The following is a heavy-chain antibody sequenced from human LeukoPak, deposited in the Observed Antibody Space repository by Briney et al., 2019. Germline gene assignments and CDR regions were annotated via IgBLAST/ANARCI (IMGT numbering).Heavy chain of an antibody. CDR3: ATMKAVRVNDFWSGYPDN. CDR2: IYHTGTT. J-gene: IGHJ4*02. D-gene: IGHD3-3*01. CDR1: GGSIRSTTHY. Sequence: KTSETLSLTCTVSGGSIRSTTHYWSWIRQPPGKGLEWIGYIYHTGTTNYNPSLRSRVTISVDTSKNQFSLKLSSVTAADMAVYYCATMKAVRVNDFWSGYPDNWGQGTLVTVSS. V-gene: IGHV4-61*01.